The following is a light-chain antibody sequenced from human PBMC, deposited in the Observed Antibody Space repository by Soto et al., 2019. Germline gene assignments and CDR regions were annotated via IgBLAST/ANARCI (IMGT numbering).Light chain of an antibody. CDR3: SSYTSSSTDV. Sequence: QSVLTQPASVSGSPGQSITISCTGTSSDVGFSNYVFWYQQHPGKAPKLIISDVGNRPSGVSNRFSGSKSGNTASLTISGLQAEDEADYYCSSYTSSSTDVFGTGTKVTVL. J-gene: IGLJ1*01. CDR1: SSDVGFSNY. CDR2: DVG. V-gene: IGLV2-14*01.